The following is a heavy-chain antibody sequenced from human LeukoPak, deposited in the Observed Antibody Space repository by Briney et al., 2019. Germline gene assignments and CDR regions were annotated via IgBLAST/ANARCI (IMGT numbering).Heavy chain of an antibody. CDR3: TGGGLVRGVTHWFAP. V-gene: IGHV4-30-4*08. CDR2: MYSSGTT. CDR1: GASISSGDY. J-gene: IGHJ5*02. Sequence: SQTLSLTCTVSGASISSGDYWSWIRQPPGKGLEWIGYMYSSGTTYYNPSLKSRLTISVDTSKNQFSLQLDSVTPEDTAVYYCTGGGLVRGVTHWFAPWSQGTLVTVSS. D-gene: IGHD3-10*01.